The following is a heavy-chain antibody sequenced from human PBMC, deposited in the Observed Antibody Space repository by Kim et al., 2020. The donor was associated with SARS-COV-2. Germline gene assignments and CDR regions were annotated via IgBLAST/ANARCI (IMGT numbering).Heavy chain of an antibody. CDR3: AKDEEAGAWRAQCLNY. D-gene: IGHD3-16*01. V-gene: IGHV3-23*01. CDR1: GFTFSSYA. CDR2: ISGSGGST. Sequence: GGSLRLSCAASGFTFSSYAMSWVRQAPGKGLEWVSVISGSGGSTYYADSVKGRFTISRDNSKNTLYLQMNSLRAEDTAVYYCAKDEEAGAWRAQCLNYWGQGTLVTVSS. J-gene: IGHJ4*02.